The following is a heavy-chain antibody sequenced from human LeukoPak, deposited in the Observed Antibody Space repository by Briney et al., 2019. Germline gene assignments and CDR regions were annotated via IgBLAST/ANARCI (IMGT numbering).Heavy chain of an antibody. CDR2: IYTSGST. Sequence: SETLSLTCTVSGGSISSGSYYWSWIRQPAGKGLEWIGHIYTSGSTNYNPSLKSRFTISVDTSKNQFSLKLSSVTAADTAVYYCARTRYYYNSRSYGAPYYFDYWGQGTLVTVSS. D-gene: IGHD3-10*01. CDR3: ARTRYYYNSRSYGAPYYFDY. V-gene: IGHV4-61*09. J-gene: IGHJ4*02. CDR1: GGSISSGSYY.